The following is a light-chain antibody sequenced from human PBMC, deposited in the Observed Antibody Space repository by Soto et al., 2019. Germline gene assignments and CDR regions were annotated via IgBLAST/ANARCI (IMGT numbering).Light chain of an antibody. Sequence: RSSQSLLHSNGYNDLDWYLQKPGQSPQLLIYLGSNRASGVPDRFSGSGSGTDSTLNSSSVVADDVVVHYWMQPPQPPLTFGGGTKVDIK. V-gene: IGKV2-28*01. J-gene: IGKJ4*01. CDR1: QSLLHSNGYND. CDR2: LGS. CDR3: MQPPQPPLT.